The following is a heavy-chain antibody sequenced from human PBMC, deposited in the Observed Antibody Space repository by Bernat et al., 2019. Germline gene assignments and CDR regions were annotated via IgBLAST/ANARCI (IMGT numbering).Heavy chain of an antibody. Sequence: EVQLVQSGAEVKKPGESLKISCKGSGYSFTSYWIGWVRQMPGKGLEWMGIIYPGDSDTRYSPSFQGQVNISADKAISTAYLQWSSLKASDTAMYYCARLPYYDFWSGYYSSYMDVWGKGTTVTVSS. CDR2: IYPGDSDT. D-gene: IGHD3-3*01. J-gene: IGHJ6*03. CDR3: ARLPYYDFWSGYYSSYMDV. CDR1: GYSFTSYW. V-gene: IGHV5-51*01.